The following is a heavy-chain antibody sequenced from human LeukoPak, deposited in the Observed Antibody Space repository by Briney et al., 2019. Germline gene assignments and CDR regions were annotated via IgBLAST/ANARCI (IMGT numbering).Heavy chain of an antibody. CDR3: AKDRDRTYYYYYMDV. CDR2: ISGSGGST. CDR1: GFTFSSYA. J-gene: IGHJ6*03. V-gene: IGHV3-23*01. D-gene: IGHD3-10*01. Sequence: PGGSLRLSCAASGFTFSSYAMSWVRQAPGKGLEWVSAISGSGGSTYYADSVKGRFTISRDNSKNTLYLHVNSLRAEDTAVYYCAKDRDRTYYYYYMDVWGKGTTVTISS.